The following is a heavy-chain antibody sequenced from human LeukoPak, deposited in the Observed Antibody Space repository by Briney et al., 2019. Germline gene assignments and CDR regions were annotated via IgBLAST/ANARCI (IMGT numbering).Heavy chain of an antibody. D-gene: IGHD7-27*01. CDR3: ANLPANWQAYYFDY. CDR1: GFTFSSYA. V-gene: IGHV3-23*01. J-gene: IGHJ4*02. CDR2: ISSSGGST. Sequence: GGSLRLSCAASGFTFSSYAMSWVRQAPGKGLEWVSVISSSGGSTYYADSVKGRFTISRDNSKNTLYLQMNSLRAEDTAVYYCANLPANWQAYYFDYWGQGTLVTVSS.